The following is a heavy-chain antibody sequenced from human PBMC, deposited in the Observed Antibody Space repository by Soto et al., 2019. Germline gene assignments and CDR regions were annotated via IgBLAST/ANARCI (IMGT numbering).Heavy chain of an antibody. CDR3: ASLGTTVTTRRNLNAFDI. D-gene: IGHD4-17*01. CDR1: VGSISSYY. V-gene: IGHV4-4*07. CDR2: IYTSGST. J-gene: IGHJ3*02. Sequence: SETLSLTCTVSVGSISSYYWIWILQPAGKGLEWIGRIYTSGSTNYNPSLKSRVTMSVDTSKNQFSLKLSSVTAADTAVYYCASLGTTVTTRRNLNAFDIWGQGTMVTVS.